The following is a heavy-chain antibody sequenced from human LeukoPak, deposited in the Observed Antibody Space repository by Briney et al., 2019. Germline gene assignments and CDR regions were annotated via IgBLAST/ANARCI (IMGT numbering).Heavy chain of an antibody. Sequence: PSETLSLTCTVSGGSISSYYWSWIRQPPGKGLEWIGYIYDSGSTNYNPSLKSRVTISVDTPKNQFSLKLGSVTAADTAVYYCACLTTADAFDIWGQGTMVTVSS. CDR3: ACLTTADAFDI. D-gene: IGHD3-22*01. V-gene: IGHV4-59*01. CDR1: GGSISSYY. CDR2: IYDSGST. J-gene: IGHJ3*02.